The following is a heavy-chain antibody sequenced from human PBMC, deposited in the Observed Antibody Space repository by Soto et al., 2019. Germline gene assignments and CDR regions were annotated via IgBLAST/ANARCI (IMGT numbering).Heavy chain of an antibody. CDR2: IYYSGST. Sequence: QLQLQESGPGLVKPSETLSLTCTVSGGSISSSSYYWGWIRQPPGKGVAWTGSIYYSGSTSYNPSLKSRVTIRVDTSKNQFSLKLSSVTAADTAVYYWAGRGGYDLYFDYWGQGTLVTVSS. CDR3: AGRGGYDLYFDY. J-gene: IGHJ4*02. V-gene: IGHV4-39*01. D-gene: IGHD5-12*01. CDR1: GGSISSSSYY.